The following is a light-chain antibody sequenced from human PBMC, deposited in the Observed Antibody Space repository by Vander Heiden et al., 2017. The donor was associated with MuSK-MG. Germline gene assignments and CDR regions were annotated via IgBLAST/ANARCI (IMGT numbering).Light chain of an antibody. V-gene: IGKV1-NL1*01. CDR1: QGISNS. CDR3: HQDYSTRPT. Sequence: DIQMTQSPSSLSASVGDRVTITCRASQGISNSLAWYQQKPGKAPKLLLYAASRLESGVPSTFSRSGSGTDYTLTIISLQPEDFATYYCHQDYSTRPTFGQGTKLEIK. J-gene: IGKJ1*01. CDR2: AAS.